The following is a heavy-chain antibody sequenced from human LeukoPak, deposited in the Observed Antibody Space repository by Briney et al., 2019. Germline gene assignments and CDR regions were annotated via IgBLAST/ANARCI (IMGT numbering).Heavy chain of an antibody. Sequence: GGSLRLSCTASGFTFGDYGMSWVRQAPGKGLEWVGFIRSKGYGGTTEYAASVKGRFTISRDDSKSIAYLQMNSLKTEDTAVYYCTRIYSGSPWNFFDYWGQGTLVTVSS. D-gene: IGHD5-12*01. V-gene: IGHV3-49*04. CDR1: GFTFGDYG. CDR2: IRSKGYGGTT. CDR3: TRIYSGSPWNFFDY. J-gene: IGHJ4*02.